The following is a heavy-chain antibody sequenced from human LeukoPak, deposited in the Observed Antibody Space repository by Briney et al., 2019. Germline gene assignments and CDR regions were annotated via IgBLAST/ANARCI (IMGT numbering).Heavy chain of an antibody. CDR3: AKDHGTGDIVVVPAAR. CDR2: IRYDGSNK. V-gene: IGHV3-30*02. D-gene: IGHD2-2*01. J-gene: IGHJ4*02. Sequence: GGSLRLSCAASGFTFSSYGMHWVRQAPGKRLEWVAFIRYDGSNKYYADSVKGRLTISRDNSKNTLYLQMNSLRAEDTAVYYCAKDHGTGDIVVVPAARWGQGTLVTVSS. CDR1: GFTFSSYG.